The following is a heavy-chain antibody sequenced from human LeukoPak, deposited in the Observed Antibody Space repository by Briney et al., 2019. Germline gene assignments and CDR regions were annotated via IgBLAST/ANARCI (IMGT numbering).Heavy chain of an antibody. CDR2: IIPIFGTA. J-gene: IGHJ4*02. Sequence: GASVKVSCKASGGTFSSYAISWVRQAPGQGLEWMGGIIPIFGTANYAQKFQGRVTITADESTSTAYMELSSLRSEDTAVYYCASYSGYAYYFDYWGQGTLVTVSS. D-gene: IGHD5-12*01. V-gene: IGHV1-69*13. CDR1: GGTFSSYA. CDR3: ASYSGYAYYFDY.